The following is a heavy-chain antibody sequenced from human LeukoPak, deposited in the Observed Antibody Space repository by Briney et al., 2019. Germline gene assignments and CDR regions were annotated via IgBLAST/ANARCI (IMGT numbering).Heavy chain of an antibody. CDR1: GFTFSSYG. Sequence: GGSLRLSCAASGFTFSSYGMPWVRQAPGKGLEWVAFIRYDGSNKYYADSVKGRFTIPRDNSKNTLYLQMNSLRAEDTAVYYCAKGGNYYYYYGMDVWGQGTTVTVSS. V-gene: IGHV3-30*02. D-gene: IGHD1-26*01. J-gene: IGHJ6*02. CDR2: IRYDGSNK. CDR3: AKGGNYYYYYGMDV.